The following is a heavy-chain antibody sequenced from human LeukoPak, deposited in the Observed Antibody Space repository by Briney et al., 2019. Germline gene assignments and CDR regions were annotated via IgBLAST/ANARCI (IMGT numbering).Heavy chain of an antibody. D-gene: IGHD3-22*01. CDR3: AKDIYYDNSGYRGYFDY. Sequence: VGSLRLSCAAAGFTFSGYAMHWVRQAPGKGLEWVAVMSYDGSNKYYVDSVKGRFTVSRDNSKNTLYLQMNSLRAEDTAVYYCAKDIYYDNSGYRGYFDYWGQGTLVTVSS. CDR1: GFTFSGYA. J-gene: IGHJ4*02. CDR2: MSYDGSNK. V-gene: IGHV3-30*18.